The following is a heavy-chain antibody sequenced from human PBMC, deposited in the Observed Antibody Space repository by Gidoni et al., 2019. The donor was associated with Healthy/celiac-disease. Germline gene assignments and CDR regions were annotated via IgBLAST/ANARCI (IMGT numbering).Heavy chain of an antibody. Sequence: QVQLQQWGAGLLKPSETLSLTCAVYGGSFCRYYWSCSRQPPGKGLEWIGESNHSGSTNYNPSLKSRVTISVDTSKNQFSLKLSSVTAADTAVDYCARPHDYVWGSPNPHWYFDLWGRGTLVTVSS. CDR3: ARPHDYVWGSPNPHWYFDL. D-gene: IGHD3-16*01. CDR2: SNHSGST. CDR1: GGSFCRYY. J-gene: IGHJ2*01. V-gene: IGHV4-34*01.